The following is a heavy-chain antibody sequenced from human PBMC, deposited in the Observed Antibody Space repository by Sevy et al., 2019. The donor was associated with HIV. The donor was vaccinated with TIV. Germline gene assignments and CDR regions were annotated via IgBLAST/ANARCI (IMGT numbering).Heavy chain of an antibody. CDR1: GFSFDSYG. CDR3: TKGGECHYDPDEIGYYFYYYNMDV. J-gene: IGHJ6*03. CDR2: ISGSGTRT. Sequence: GGSLRLSCAVSGFSFDSYGMTWVRQAPGKGLEWVSGISGSGTRTYYADSVKGRFLISRDNSKNTLYLQMNSLRNEDNAIYYCTKGGECHYDPDEIGYYFYYYNMDVWGKGTTVTVSS. V-gene: IGHV3-23*01. D-gene: IGHD3-16*01.